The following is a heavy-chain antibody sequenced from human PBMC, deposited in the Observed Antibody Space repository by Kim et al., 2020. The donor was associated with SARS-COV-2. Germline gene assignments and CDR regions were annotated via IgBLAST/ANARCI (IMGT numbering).Heavy chain of an antibody. D-gene: IGHD1-26*01. J-gene: IGHJ6*02. CDR1: GFTVSSYY. V-gene: IGHV3-53*01. CDR2: IYTGGRT. CDR3: ARAEVGWETGMDF. Sequence: GGSLRLSCAPSGFTVSSYYMTWVRQAPGKGLEWVSVIYTGGRTYYADSVKGRFTLSRDNSKNKLYRHMNSLGVEDTAVYYCARAEVGWETGMDFWGQGTTVTVSS.